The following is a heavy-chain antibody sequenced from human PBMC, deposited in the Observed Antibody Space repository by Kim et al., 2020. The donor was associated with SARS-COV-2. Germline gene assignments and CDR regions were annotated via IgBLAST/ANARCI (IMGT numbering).Heavy chain of an antibody. D-gene: IGHD3-22*01. V-gene: IGHV1-69*01. CDR3: ARAYYYDSSGSDY. Sequence: YAQKSQGRVTITADESTSTAYMELSSLRSEDTAVYYCARAYYYDSSGSDYWGQGTLVTVSS. J-gene: IGHJ4*02.